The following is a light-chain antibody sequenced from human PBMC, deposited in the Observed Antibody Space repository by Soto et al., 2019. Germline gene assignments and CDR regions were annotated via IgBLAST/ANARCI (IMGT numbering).Light chain of an antibody. CDR2: KAS. CDR1: QTISSW. J-gene: IGKJ1*01. CDR3: QHYNSDSEA. V-gene: IGKV1-5*03. Sequence: DIQMTQSPSTLYGSVGDRVTITCRASQTISSWLAWYQQKPGKAPKLLIYKASTLKSGVPSRFSGSGSGTEFTLTISSLQPDDFATYYCQHYNSDSEAFGQGTKVE.